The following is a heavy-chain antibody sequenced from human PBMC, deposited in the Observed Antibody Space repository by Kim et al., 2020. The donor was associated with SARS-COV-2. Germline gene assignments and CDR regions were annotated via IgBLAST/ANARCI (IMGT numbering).Heavy chain of an antibody. Sequence: GGSLRLSCAASGFTCSSYEMNWVRQAPGKGLEGVSYIIGSGATIYYADSVRGRFTISRDNDKNSLYLQMNSLRAEDTAVYYCARGPNYSPFDYWGQGTLVTVSS. CDR2: IIGSGATI. CDR3: ARGPNYSPFDY. D-gene: IGHD4-4*01. CDR1: GFTCSSYE. V-gene: IGHV3-48*03. J-gene: IGHJ4*02.